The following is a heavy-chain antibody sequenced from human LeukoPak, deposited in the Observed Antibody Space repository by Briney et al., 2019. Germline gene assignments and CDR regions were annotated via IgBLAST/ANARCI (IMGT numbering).Heavy chain of an antibody. CDR3: ARRGSRALDYGNYQFDY. Sequence: SVKVSCKASGGTFSRYAISWVRQAPGQGLEWMGRIIPILGIANYAQKFQGRVTITADKSTSTAYMELSSLRSEDTAVYYCARRGSRALDYGNYQFDYWGQGTLVTVSS. D-gene: IGHD4-11*01. CDR2: IIPILGIA. CDR1: GGTFSRYA. J-gene: IGHJ4*02. V-gene: IGHV1-69*04.